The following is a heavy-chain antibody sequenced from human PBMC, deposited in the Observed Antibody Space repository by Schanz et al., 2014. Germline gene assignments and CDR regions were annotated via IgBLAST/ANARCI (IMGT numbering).Heavy chain of an antibody. CDR2: IYYSGST. V-gene: IGHV4-28*07. J-gene: IGHJ3*02. Sequence: QVQLQESGPGLVKPSDTLSLTCAVSGYSINISDWWGWIRQPPGKGLEWIGYIYYSGSTYYNPSLKSRVTMSVDTSKNQFSLKLRSVTAVDTAVYYCASKGLTTDAFDIWGQGTMVTVSS. D-gene: IGHD2-8*01. CDR3: ASKGLTTDAFDI. CDR1: GYSINISDW.